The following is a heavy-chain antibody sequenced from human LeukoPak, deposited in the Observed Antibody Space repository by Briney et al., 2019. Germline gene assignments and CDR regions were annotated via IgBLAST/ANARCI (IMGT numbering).Heavy chain of an antibody. CDR1: GFTFSNYW. CDR2: IKQDGSEK. D-gene: IGHD5-18*01. Sequence: GGSLRLSCAASGFTFSNYWMSWVRQAPGKGLEWVANIKQDGSEKLYVDSVKGRFTISRDNAKNSLYLQMNSLRAEDMALYYCAKGGYSYGGHFDYWGQGTLVTVSS. J-gene: IGHJ4*02. V-gene: IGHV3-7*03. CDR3: AKGGYSYGGHFDY.